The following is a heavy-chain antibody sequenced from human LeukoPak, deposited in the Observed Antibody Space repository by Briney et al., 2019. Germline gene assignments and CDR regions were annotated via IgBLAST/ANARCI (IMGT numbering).Heavy chain of an antibody. CDR1: GFTVSSNY. D-gene: IGHD4-17*01. V-gene: IGHV3-53*01. Sequence: GGVLRLSCAASGFTVSSNYMSWVRQAPGKGLGWDSVIYAGGNTYYADSVKGRFTISRDNSKNTLYLQMNSLRAEDTAVYYCAREPYGDYYFDYWGQGTLVTVSS. CDR3: AREPYGDYYFDY. J-gene: IGHJ4*02. CDR2: IYAGGNT.